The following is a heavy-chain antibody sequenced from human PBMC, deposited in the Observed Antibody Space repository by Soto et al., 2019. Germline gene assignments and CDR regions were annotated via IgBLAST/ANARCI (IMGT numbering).Heavy chain of an antibody. CDR1: GDSVSSSSVT. Sequence: PSQTLSLTCAISGDSVSSSSVTWNWIRQSPSRGLEWLGRTYYRSKWYNDYAESVKSRITINPDTSKNQFSLHLNSVTPEDTAVYFCAREVVAAAGEFDPWGQGTLVTVSS. CDR2: TYYRSKWYN. D-gene: IGHD6-13*01. V-gene: IGHV6-1*01. CDR3: AREVVAAAGEFDP. J-gene: IGHJ5*02.